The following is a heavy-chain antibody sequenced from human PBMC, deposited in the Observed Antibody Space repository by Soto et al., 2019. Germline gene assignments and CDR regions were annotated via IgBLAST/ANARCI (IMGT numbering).Heavy chain of an antibody. V-gene: IGHV4-59*08. CDR3: ARHATRSYDY. CDR1: GGPISSYY. Sequence: PSETLSLTCTVSGGPISSYYWSWIRQPPGKGLEWIGYIYYSGSTSYNPSLKSRVTISVDTSRNQLSLKLNSVTAADTAVYYCARHATRSYDYWGQGTLVTVSS. J-gene: IGHJ4*02. CDR2: IYYSGST.